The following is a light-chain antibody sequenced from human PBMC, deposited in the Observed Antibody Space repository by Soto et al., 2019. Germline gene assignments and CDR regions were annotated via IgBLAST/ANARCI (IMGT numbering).Light chain of an antibody. J-gene: IGLJ2*01. CDR2: DVN. CDR3: SSYTTSTTRV. Sequence: QSVLTQPASVSGSPGQSITISCAGTSSDVGVYDFVSWYQQHPGKAPKLLIYDVNNRPAGISNRFSGSKSVNTASLTISGLQAEDEADYYCSSYTTSTTRVFGGGTKVTVL. CDR1: SSDVGVYDF. V-gene: IGLV2-14*03.